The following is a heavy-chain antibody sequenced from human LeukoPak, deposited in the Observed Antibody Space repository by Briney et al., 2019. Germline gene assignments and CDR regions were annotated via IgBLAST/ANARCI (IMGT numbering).Heavy chain of an antibody. J-gene: IGHJ5*02. CDR2: IDWDDDK. Sequence: SGPTLVNPTQTLTLTCTFSGFSLSTSGMCVSWIRQPPGKALEWLARIDWDDDKYYSTSLKTRLTISKDTSKNQVVLTMTNMDPLDTATYYCARIRTSDYYGSGTYGGFGPWGQGTLVTVSS. CDR1: GFSLSTSGMC. CDR3: ARIRTSDYYGSGTYGGFGP. V-gene: IGHV2-70*11. D-gene: IGHD3-10*01.